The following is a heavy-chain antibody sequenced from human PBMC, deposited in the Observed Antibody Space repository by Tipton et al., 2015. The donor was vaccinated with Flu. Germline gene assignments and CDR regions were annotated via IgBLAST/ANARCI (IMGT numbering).Heavy chain of an antibody. Sequence: QLVQSGAEVKKPGESLKISCETSGYSFSSYWVGWVRRRPGTGLEWVGIIYPGDATVRYSPSFQGQAIISADKSTSTAFLPWSSLRASGRATYYCARQGFYDNNPGENWGERTLVTVCS. CDR1: GYSFSSYW. V-gene: IGHV5-51*01. D-gene: IGHD3-10*01. CDR2: IYPGDATV. CDR3: ARQGFYDNNPGEN. J-gene: IGHJ4*02.